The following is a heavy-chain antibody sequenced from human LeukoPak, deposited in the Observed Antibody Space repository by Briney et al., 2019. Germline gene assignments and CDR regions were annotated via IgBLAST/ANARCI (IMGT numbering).Heavy chain of an antibody. CDR2: ITASGTAM. D-gene: IGHD6-19*01. CDR3: ARDAAVAGTSGFDY. Sequence: GGSLRLSCAASGFTFSSYSMNWVRQAPGKGLEWVSHITASGTAMFYADSVKGRFTISRDNAKNSLYLQMNSLRDEDTAVYYCARDAAVAGTSGFDYWGQGTLVTVSS. J-gene: IGHJ4*02. V-gene: IGHV3-48*02. CDR1: GFTFSSYS.